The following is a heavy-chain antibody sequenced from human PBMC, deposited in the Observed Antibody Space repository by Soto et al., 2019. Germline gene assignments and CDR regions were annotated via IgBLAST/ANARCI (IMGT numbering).Heavy chain of an antibody. J-gene: IGHJ6*02. V-gene: IGHV3-30*18. D-gene: IGHD3-16*01. CDR3: AKDGASGMDF. CDR1: GFTFSYYG. Sequence: QVQLVESGGGVVQPGRSLRLSCAASGFTFSYYGMHWVRQAPGKGMEWVEVISYDGSNKYYGDSVKGRFTISRDNSENRLFGRMNRLGGEDTGVYDCAKDGASGMDFWGQGTTVTVSS. CDR2: ISYDGSNK.